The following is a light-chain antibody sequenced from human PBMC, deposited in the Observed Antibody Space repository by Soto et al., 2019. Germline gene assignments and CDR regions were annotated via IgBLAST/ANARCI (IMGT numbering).Light chain of an antibody. J-gene: IGLJ1*01. CDR3: TLYTNSSTWV. V-gene: IGLV2-14*03. CDR1: NSDVGGYNY. CDR2: DVS. Sequence: QSALTQPASVSGSPGQSITISCTGTNSDVGGYNYVSWFQQHPGRAPQLMIFDVSNRPSGVSNRFSGSKSGNTASLTISGLQAEDQADYYCTLYTNSSTWVFGTGTKVTVL.